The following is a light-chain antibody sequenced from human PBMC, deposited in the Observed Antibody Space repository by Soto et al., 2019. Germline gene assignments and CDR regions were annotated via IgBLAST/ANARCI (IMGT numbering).Light chain of an antibody. CDR3: QQYSSFWT. Sequence: DIQMTQSPSTLSASVGDRITITCRASQSIRSWLAWYQQKPGKAPKVLIFDASTLESGVPSRFSGSGSGTEFTLTISSLQPDDFATYYCQQYSSFWTFGQGTKVDI. V-gene: IGKV1-5*01. CDR1: QSIRSW. CDR2: DAS. J-gene: IGKJ1*01.